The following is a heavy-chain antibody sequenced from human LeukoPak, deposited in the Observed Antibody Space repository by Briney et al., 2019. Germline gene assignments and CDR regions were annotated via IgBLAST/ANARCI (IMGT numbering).Heavy chain of an antibody. J-gene: IGHJ4*02. CDR2: IWFDGSNN. Sequence: GGSLRLSCAASGFTFSSYGMHWVRQAPGKGLEWVAVIWFDGSNNYYADSVKGRFTISRDNSKNTLYLQMNSLRAEDTAVYYCARGPSGGRYYVGDYWGQGTLVTVSS. CDR1: GFTFSSYG. V-gene: IGHV3-33*01. CDR3: ARGPSGGRYYVGDY. D-gene: IGHD1-26*01.